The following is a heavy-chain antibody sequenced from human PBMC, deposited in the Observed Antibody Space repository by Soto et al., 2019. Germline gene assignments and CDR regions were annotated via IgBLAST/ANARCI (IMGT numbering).Heavy chain of an antibody. J-gene: IGHJ4*02. D-gene: IGHD2-15*01. Sequence: QVQLVQSGAEVKKPGASVKVSCKASGYTFTSYGISWVRQAPGQGLEWMGRISGYNGNSNYAQNLQGRVTMSTDTSTSTAYMELRSLRSDDTAVYYCAREDIQDIVVVVVAPEGLGYWGQGTLVTVSS. V-gene: IGHV1-18*01. CDR2: ISGYNGNS. CDR1: GYTFTSYG. CDR3: AREDIQDIVVVVVAPEGLGY.